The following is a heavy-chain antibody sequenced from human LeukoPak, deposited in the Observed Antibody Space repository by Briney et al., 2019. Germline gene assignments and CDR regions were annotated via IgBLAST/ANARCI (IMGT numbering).Heavy chain of an antibody. J-gene: IGHJ4*02. CDR1: GFTFSSYG. CDR2: IRYDGRSE. D-gene: IGHD3-3*01. V-gene: IGHV3-30*02. CDR3: ARDLSTTFGVVSPGGDY. Sequence: GGSLRLSCAASGFTFSSYGMHWVRQAPGKGLECVAFIRYDGRSEYYADSVKGRFTISRDNSKNTLYLQINRLRAEDTAMYYCARDLSTTFGVVSPGGDYWGQGTLVTVSS.